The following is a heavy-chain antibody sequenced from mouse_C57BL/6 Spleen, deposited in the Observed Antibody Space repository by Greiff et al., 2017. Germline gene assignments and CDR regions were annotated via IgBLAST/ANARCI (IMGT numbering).Heavy chain of an antibody. V-gene: IGHV2-3*01. Sequence: VQLQQSGPGLVAPSQRLSITCTVSGFSFTSYGVSWVRQPPGKGLEWLGVIWGAGSTKYHSALISRLSISKDNSKSQVFLKLNSLQTDDTATYYCAKEGSTVVARYFAVWGTGTTVTVSS. J-gene: IGHJ1*03. CDR2: IWGAGST. D-gene: IGHD1-1*01. CDR3: AKEGSTVVARYFAV. CDR1: GFSFTSYG.